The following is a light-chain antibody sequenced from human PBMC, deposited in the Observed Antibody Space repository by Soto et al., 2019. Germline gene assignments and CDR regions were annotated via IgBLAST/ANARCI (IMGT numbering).Light chain of an antibody. V-gene: IGLV1-40*01. Sequence: QSVLTQPPSVSGAPGQRVTISCSGTSSNIGAGYDVHWYQQLPGTAPKLLIYGNSNRLSGVPDRFSGSKSGTSASLAITGLQADDEADYYCQSSDSSLSHWLFGGGTKVTVL. CDR3: QSSDSSLSHWL. CDR2: GNS. J-gene: IGLJ3*02. CDR1: SSNIGAGYD.